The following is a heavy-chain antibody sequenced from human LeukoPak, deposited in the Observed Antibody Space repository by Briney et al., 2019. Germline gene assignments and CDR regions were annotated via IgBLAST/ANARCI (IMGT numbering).Heavy chain of an antibody. CDR1: GFTFSSYG. V-gene: IGHV3-30*03. CDR2: IPHDGGNK. Sequence: GSLRLSCAASGFTFSSYGMHWVRQAPGKRLEWVALIPHDGGNKQYGDSAKGRFTVSRENSKNTVDLNMDSLTVDDTAIYYCAREAYSSGRAGTFDIWGQGTMGTVSS. D-gene: IGHD6-19*01. CDR3: AREAYSSGRAGTFDI. J-gene: IGHJ3*02.